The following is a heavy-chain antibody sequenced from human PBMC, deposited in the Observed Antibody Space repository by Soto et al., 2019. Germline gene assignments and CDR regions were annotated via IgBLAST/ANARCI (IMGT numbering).Heavy chain of an antibody. CDR1: GGSISSGGYS. Sequence: SETLSLTCAVSGGSISSGGYSWSWIRQPPGKGLEWIGYIYHSGSTYYNPSLKSRVTISVDRSKNQFSMKLSSVTAADTAVYYRARSHRYYDSSGYYYWGNWFDPWGQGTLVTVSS. CDR2: IYHSGST. CDR3: ARSHRYYDSSGYYYWGNWFDP. D-gene: IGHD3-22*01. V-gene: IGHV4-30-2*01. J-gene: IGHJ5*02.